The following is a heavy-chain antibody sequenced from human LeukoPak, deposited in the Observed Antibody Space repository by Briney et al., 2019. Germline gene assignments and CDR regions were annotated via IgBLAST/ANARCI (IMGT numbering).Heavy chain of an antibody. CDR3: AKDDDWLRFEH. Sequence: GGSLRLSCAASGFSVSSNYMSWVRQTPGKGLEWVSGISGSGGRTYYADSVKGRFTISRDNSNHMLYLQMNSLIAEDTAIYYCAKDDDWLRFEHWGRGTPVSVSS. V-gene: IGHV3-23*01. D-gene: IGHD5-12*01. CDR1: GFSVSSNY. CDR2: ISGSGGRT. J-gene: IGHJ4*02.